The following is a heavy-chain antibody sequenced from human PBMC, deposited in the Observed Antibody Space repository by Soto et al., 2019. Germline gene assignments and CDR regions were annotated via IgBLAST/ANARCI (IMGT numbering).Heavy chain of an antibody. V-gene: IGHV4-59*12. CDR2: IYYSGST. J-gene: IGHJ2*01. CDR1: GGSISSYY. D-gene: IGHD3-16*02. Sequence: LSLTCTVSGGSISSYYWSWIRQPPGKGLEWIGYIYYSGSTNYNPSLKSRVTISVDTSKNQFSLKLSSVTAADTAVYYCARVLRDVLSDRYYWYFELWGRGTLVTVSS. CDR3: ARVLRDVLSDRYYWYFEL.